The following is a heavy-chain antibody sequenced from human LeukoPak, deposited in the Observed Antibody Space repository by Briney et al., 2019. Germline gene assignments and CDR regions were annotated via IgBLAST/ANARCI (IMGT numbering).Heavy chain of an antibody. CDR1: GFTFSSYE. V-gene: IGHV3-48*03. Sequence: PGGSLRLSCAASGFTFSSYEMHWVRQAPGKGLECVSYIRSSGSIIYYADSVKGRFTISRDNAKNSLYLQMNSLRAEDTAVYYCASRYCTSSNCYAFDVWGQGTRVTVSS. CDR2: IRSSGSII. J-gene: IGHJ3*01. CDR3: ASRYCTSSNCYAFDV. D-gene: IGHD2-2*01.